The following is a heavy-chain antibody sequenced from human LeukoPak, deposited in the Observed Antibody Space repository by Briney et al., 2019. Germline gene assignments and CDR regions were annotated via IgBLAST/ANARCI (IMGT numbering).Heavy chain of an antibody. D-gene: IGHD3-22*01. V-gene: IGHV3-66*01. Sequence: GGSLRLSCAASGFTVSSNYMSWVRQAPGKGLEWVSVVYSGGSTYYADSVKGRFTISRDNAKNSLYLQMNSLRAEDTAVYYCARDAQTYYYDSSDYPNWFDPWGQGTPVTVSS. CDR3: ARDAQTYYYDSSDYPNWFDP. CDR1: GFTVSSNY. CDR2: VYSGGST. J-gene: IGHJ5*02.